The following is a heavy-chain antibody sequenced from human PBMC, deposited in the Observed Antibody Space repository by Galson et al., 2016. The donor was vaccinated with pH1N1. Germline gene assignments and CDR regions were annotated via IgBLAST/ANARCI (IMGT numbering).Heavy chain of an antibody. CDR2: IIAIFNTP. J-gene: IGHJ3*02. CDR3: ARARNYYGNEAFDI. V-gene: IGHV1-69*06. CDR1: GVIFISYA. D-gene: IGHD3-22*01. Sequence: SVKVSCKASGVIFISYAINWVRQAPGQGLEWMGGIIAIFNTPNYAQDFQGRVTITADKPTTTVYLELSGPTSEDTAVYYCARARNYYGNEAFDIWGQGTMVIVSS.